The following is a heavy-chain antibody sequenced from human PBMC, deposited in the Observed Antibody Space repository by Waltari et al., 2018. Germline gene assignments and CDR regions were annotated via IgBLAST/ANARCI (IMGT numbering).Heavy chain of an antibody. CDR1: GGTPSTYV. D-gene: IGHD5-12*01. Sequence: QVQLVQSGAEMKKPGSSVKVSCRASGGTPSTYVISWVRPAPGQGLEWVGGIMPLHGTPNYAQRFPGRVMINTDESTNTAYLELSRLTSEDTAVYFCAAEPLNLFSGSYWYNYWGQGTLVTVSS. J-gene: IGHJ4*02. V-gene: IGHV1-69*05. CDR3: AAEPLNLFSGSYWYNY. CDR2: IMPLHGTP.